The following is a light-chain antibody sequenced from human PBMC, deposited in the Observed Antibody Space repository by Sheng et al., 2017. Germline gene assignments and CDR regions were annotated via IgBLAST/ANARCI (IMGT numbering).Light chain of an antibody. V-gene: IGLV2-14*03. Sequence: QSALTQPASVSGSPGQSITISCTGTSSDIGGYNYVCWYQQHPGNAPQLIIYAVSNRPSGVSNRFSGSKSGNTASLTISGLQAEDEADYYCCSYAGSSTFVVFGGGTKLTVL. CDR2: AVS. CDR1: SSDIGGYNY. CDR3: CSYAGSSTFVV. J-gene: IGLJ2*01.